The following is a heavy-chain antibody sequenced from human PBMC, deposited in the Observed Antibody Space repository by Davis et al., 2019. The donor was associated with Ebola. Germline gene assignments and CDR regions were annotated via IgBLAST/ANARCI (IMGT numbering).Heavy chain of an antibody. Sequence: GESLKISCAVSGFTFSSYSMNWVRQAPGKGLEWVSAISGSGGSTYYADSVKGRFTISRDNSKNTLSLQMNSLRVEDTAVYYCARFSRGSIESYWGQGTLVTVSS. CDR2: ISGSGGST. V-gene: IGHV3-23*01. J-gene: IGHJ4*02. CDR1: GFTFSSYS. CDR3: ARFSRGSIESY. D-gene: IGHD6-6*01.